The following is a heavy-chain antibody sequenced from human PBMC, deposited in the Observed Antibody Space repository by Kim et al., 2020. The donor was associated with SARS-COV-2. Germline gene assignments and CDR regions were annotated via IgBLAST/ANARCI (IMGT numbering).Heavy chain of an antibody. CDR1: GFTFSNAW. J-gene: IGHJ3*02. Sequence: GGSLRLSCAASGFTFSNAWMSWVRQAPGKGLEWVGRIKSKTDGGTTDYAAPVKGRFTISRDDSKNTLYLQMNSLKTEDTAVYYCTTAPMVRGVITDTGAFDIWGQGTMVTVSS. D-gene: IGHD3-10*01. CDR2: IKSKTDGGTT. V-gene: IGHV3-15*01. CDR3: TTAPMVRGVITDTGAFDI.